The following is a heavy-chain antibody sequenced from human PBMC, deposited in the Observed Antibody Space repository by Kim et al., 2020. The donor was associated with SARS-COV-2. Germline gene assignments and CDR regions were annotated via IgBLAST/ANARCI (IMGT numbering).Heavy chain of an antibody. D-gene: IGHD2-21*02. V-gene: IGHV3-23*01. CDR1: GFSIGNFA. CDR3: ARHLNVDTVTVSGYIDL. Sequence: GGSLRLSCAASGFSIGNFAMSWVRQAPGKGLEWVSGIFGSGSGTFYADSVQGRFTISRDNSKNTLYLQMNNLRAEDTAVYYCARHLNVDTVTVSGYIDLWGRGSLVAVSS. J-gene: IGHJ2*01. CDR2: IFGSGSGT.